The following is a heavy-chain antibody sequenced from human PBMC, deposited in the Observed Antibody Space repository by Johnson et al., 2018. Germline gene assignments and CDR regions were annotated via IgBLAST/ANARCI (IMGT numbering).Heavy chain of an antibody. Sequence: QVQLGQSGGGVVQPGRSLRLSCAASGFTFSSYGMHWVRQAPGKGLEWVAVIWYDGSNKYYADSVKGRFTISRDNSRDTLYLQMNRLKIEDTAVYFCARDGSHGLDHYYYMDVWGKGTTVTVSS. D-gene: IGHD5-18*01. CDR3: ARDGSHGLDHYYYMDV. CDR1: GFTFSSYG. J-gene: IGHJ6*03. V-gene: IGHV3-33*01. CDR2: IWYDGSNK.